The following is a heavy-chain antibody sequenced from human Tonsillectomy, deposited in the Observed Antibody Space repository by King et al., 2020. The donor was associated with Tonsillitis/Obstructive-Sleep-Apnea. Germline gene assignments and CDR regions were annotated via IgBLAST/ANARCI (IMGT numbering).Heavy chain of an antibody. CDR3: AREGMRGTDFNWFDA. D-gene: IGHD3-10*01. V-gene: IGHV4-34*01. J-gene: IGHJ5*02. CDR1: GGPFSGYH. Sequence: VQLQQWGAGLLRPSETLSLTCAVYGGPFSGYHWSWIRQPPGKGLEWIGEINGSGSTNYNPSLYSPVTISADTSKNQFCLTMTSVTAADTAVYYCAREGMRGTDFNWFDAWGQGTPVTVSS. CDR2: INGSGST.